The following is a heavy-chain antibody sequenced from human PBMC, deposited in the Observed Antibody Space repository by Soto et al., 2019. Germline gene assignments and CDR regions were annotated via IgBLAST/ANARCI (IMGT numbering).Heavy chain of an antibody. Sequence: SETLSLTCAFYVGSFSGYYWSCIRHPPGKWLEWIGDINHSGSTTYNPSLKSRVTISLDTYKNQFSLKLSSVTAADTAVYYYAREWGDSRDNRAHFNCWGQGTRVTVSS. V-gene: IGHV4-34*01. D-gene: IGHD3-22*01. CDR3: AREWGDSRDNRAHFNC. CDR1: VGSFSGYY. CDR2: INHSGST. J-gene: IGHJ4*02.